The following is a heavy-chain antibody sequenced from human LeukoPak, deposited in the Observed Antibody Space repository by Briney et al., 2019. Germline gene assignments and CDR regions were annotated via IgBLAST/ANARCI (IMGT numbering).Heavy chain of an antibody. CDR3: ARGAVRGGTNFGY. Sequence: SQTPSLTCAISGDSVSGSPAVWNWIRQSPSRGLEWLGRAYYRFKWYIDYAVSVKGRITITPDTSKNQFSLQLNSVTPEGTAVYYCARGAVRGGTNFGYWGEGSLVTVSS. J-gene: IGHJ4*03. D-gene: IGHD3-10*01. CDR1: GDSVSGSPAV. V-gene: IGHV6-1*01. CDR2: AYYRFKWYI.